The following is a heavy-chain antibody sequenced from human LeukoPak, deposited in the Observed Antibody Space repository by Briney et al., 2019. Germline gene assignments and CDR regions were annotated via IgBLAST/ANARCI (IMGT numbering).Heavy chain of an antibody. CDR3: ARGTNIVVVPAALPNWFDP. J-gene: IGHJ5*02. Sequence: SETLSLTCTVSGGSLSSGDYYWSWIRQPPGKGPEWIGYIYYSGSTYYNPSLKSRVTISVDTSKNQFSLKLSSVTAADTAVYYCARGTNIVVVPAALPNWFDPWGQGTLVTVSS. V-gene: IGHV4-30-4*08. CDR2: IYYSGST. CDR1: GGSLSSGDYY. D-gene: IGHD2-2*01.